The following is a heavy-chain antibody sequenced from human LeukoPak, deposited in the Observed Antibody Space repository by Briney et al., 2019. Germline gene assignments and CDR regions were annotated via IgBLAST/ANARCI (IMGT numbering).Heavy chain of an antibody. CDR2: ISSSGRTT. D-gene: IGHD6-13*01. Sequence: GGSLRLSCAASGFTFSGCSMNWVRQAPGKGLEWISYISSSGRTTYYADSVKGRFTISRDNSKNTLYLQMNSLRAEDTAVYYCARDPQLIAAQPGDLDYWGQGTLVTVSS. CDR3: ARDPQLIAAQPGDLDY. J-gene: IGHJ4*02. V-gene: IGHV3-48*01. CDR1: GFTFSGCS.